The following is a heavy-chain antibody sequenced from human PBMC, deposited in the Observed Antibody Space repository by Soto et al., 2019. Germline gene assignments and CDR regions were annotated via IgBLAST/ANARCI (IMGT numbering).Heavy chain of an antibody. D-gene: IGHD3-16*01. V-gene: IGHV1-18*01. Sequence: ASVKVSCKVSVYRFTTYGINWVRQAPGQGLEWVGWFNPDNQNTNYAQKFQDRVSLTTDSSTNTAYMELRDLRSDDTAVYYCARVRFGDPFDFWGQGSLVTVSS. CDR3: ARVRFGDPFDF. CDR1: VYRFTTYG. CDR2: FNPDNQNT. J-gene: IGHJ4*02.